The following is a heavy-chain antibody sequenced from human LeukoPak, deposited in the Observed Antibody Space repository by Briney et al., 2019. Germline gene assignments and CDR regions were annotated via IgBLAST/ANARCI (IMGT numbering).Heavy chain of an antibody. CDR2: VSGGDPTT. J-gene: IGHJ4*02. CDR3: ARVLMWFGQLSHLDY. V-gene: IGHV3-23*01. CDR1: DFSFATYG. D-gene: IGHD3-10*01. Sequence: PGGSLRLSCAASDFSFATYGMGWVRQAPGRGLEWVSSVSGGDPTTYYADSVKGRFTISRDNSKNTLYLQMNSLRVDDTAVYYCARVLMWFGQLSHLDYWGQGTPVTVSS.